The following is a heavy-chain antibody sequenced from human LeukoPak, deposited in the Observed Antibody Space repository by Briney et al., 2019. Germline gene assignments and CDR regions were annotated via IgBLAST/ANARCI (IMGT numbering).Heavy chain of an antibody. Sequence: SQTLSLTCTVSGGSISSGSYYWSWIRQPAGKGLEWIGRIYTSGSTNYNPSLKSRVTISVDTSKNQFSLKLSSVTAADTAVYYCARAYYYDSSGFLAFDYWGQGTLVTVSS. CDR2: IYTSGST. V-gene: IGHV4-61*02. D-gene: IGHD3-22*01. J-gene: IGHJ4*02. CDR3: ARAYYYDSSGFLAFDY. CDR1: GGSISSGSYY.